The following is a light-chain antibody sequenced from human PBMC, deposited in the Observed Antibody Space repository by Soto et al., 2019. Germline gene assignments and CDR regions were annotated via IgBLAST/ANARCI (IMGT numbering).Light chain of an antibody. V-gene: IGKV3-20*01. CDR1: QSVSNY. Sequence: VMTQSPGPVPVSPGERATLSCRASQSVSNYLAWYQLKPGQAPRLLIYDASSRATGIPDRFSGSGSGTDFTLTISRLEPEDFAVYYCQQYGSIPWTFGQGTKVDI. CDR2: DAS. CDR3: QQYGSIPWT. J-gene: IGKJ1*01.